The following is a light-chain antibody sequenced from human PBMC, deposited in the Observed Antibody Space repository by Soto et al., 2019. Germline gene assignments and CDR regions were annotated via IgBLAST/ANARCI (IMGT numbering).Light chain of an antibody. Sequence: GDRVAITCRASQSISSWLAWYQQKPGKAPKLLIYDASSLESGVPSRFSGSGSGTQFILTISSLEPEEFAVYYCQQYGISPTTFGQGTKVDI. J-gene: IGKJ1*01. V-gene: IGKV1-5*01. CDR2: DAS. CDR3: QQYGISPTT. CDR1: QSISSW.